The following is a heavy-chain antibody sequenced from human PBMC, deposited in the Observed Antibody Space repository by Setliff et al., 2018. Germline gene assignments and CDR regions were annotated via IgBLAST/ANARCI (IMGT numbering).Heavy chain of an antibody. CDR3: ASVDIVLMVYAL. CDR1: GGSFSGYY. J-gene: IGHJ4*02. CDR2: INHSGST. Sequence: SETLSLTCAVYGGSFSGYYWSWIRQPPGKGLEWIGEINHSGSTNYNPSLKSRVTISVDTSKNQFSLKLSSVTAADTAVYYCASVDIVLMVYALWGQGTRVTV. V-gene: IGHV4-34*01. D-gene: IGHD2-8*01.